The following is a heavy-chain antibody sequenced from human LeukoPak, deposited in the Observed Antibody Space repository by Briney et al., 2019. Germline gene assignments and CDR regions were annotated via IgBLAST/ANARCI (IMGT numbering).Heavy chain of an antibody. V-gene: IGHV1-46*01. CDR3: ARHLRERYYYYGMDV. CDR1: GYTFTSYY. J-gene: IGHJ6*02. D-gene: IGHD5/OR15-5a*01. Sequence: AASVKVSCKASGYTFTSYYMHWVRQSPGQGLEWMGIINPSGGSTSYAQKFQGRVTMTRDTSTSTVYMELSSLRSEDTAVYYCARHLRERYYYYGMDVWGQGTTVTVSS. CDR2: INPSGGST.